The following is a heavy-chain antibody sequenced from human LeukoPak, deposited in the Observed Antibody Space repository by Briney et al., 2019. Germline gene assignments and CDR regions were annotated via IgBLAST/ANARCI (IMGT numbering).Heavy chain of an antibody. CDR3: AKGRLTGIAVAETDY. CDR1: GGTFSSYA. CDR2: IIPIFGTA. V-gene: IGHV1-69*01. J-gene: IGHJ4*02. Sequence: SVKVSCKASGGTFSSYAISWVRQAPGQGLEWMGGIIPIFGTANYAQKFQGRVTITADESTSTAYMELSSLRSEDTAVYYCAKGRLTGIAVAETDYWGQGTLVTVSS. D-gene: IGHD6-19*01.